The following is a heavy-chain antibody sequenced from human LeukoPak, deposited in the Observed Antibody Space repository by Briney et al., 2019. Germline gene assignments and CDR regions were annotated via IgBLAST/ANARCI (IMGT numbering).Heavy chain of an antibody. Sequence: GGSLRLSCAASGLSFSNSWMSWVRQAPGKGLEWVSAISGSGGSTYYADSVKGRFTISRDNSKNTLYLQMNSLRAEDTAVYYCAKANALGDYFYDYWGQGTLVTVSS. CDR3: AKANALGDYFYDY. CDR2: ISGSGGST. V-gene: IGHV3-23*01. D-gene: IGHD4-17*01. J-gene: IGHJ4*02. CDR1: GLSFSNSW.